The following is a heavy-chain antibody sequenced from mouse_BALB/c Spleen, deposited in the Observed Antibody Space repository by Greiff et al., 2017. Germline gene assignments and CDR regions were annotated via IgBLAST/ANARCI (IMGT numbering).Heavy chain of an antibody. Sequence: VQLQQSGAELAKPGASVKMSCKASGYTFTSYWMHWVKQRPGQGLEWIGYINPSTGYTEYNQKFKDKATLTADKSSSTAYMQLSNLTSEDSAVYYCAREGLSGYYFDYWGQGTTLTVSS. V-gene: IGHV1-7*01. CDR1: GYTFTSYW. J-gene: IGHJ2*01. CDR2: INPSTGYT. CDR3: AREGLSGYYFDY. D-gene: IGHD2-2*01.